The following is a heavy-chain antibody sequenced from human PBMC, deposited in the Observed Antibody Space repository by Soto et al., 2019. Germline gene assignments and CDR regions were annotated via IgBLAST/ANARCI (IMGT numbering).Heavy chain of an antibody. Sequence: GSRRHSCAASGFNVSSNYMSWVRQAPGKGLEWVSVIYSGGSTYYADSVKGRFTISRDNSKNTLYLQMNSLRAEDTAVYYCARDIGRGGYYYYYGMDVWGQGTTVTVSS. V-gene: IGHV3-53*01. J-gene: IGHJ6*02. CDR1: GFNVSSNY. D-gene: IGHD3-10*01. CDR2: IYSGGST. CDR3: ARDIGRGGYYYYYGMDV.